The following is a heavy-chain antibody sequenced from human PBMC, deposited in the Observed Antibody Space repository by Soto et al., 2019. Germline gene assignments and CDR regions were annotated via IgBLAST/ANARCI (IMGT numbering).Heavy chain of an antibody. J-gene: IGHJ5*02. CDR2: IYHDGST. Sequence: GGSLRLSCAVSGFIVYGDYISWVRQAPGKGLEWVSVIYHDGSTYYADSVKGRFTISRDNSKNILYLQMDSLRAEDTAVYYCARHDWFDPWGQGTLVTVSS. V-gene: IGHV3-66*04. CDR1: GFIVYGDY. CDR3: ARHDWFDP.